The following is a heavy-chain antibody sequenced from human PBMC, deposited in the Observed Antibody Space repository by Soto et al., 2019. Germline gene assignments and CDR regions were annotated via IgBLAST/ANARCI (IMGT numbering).Heavy chain of an antibody. CDR1: GGSISSYY. J-gene: IGHJ3*02. CDR2: IYTSGST. Sequence: SETLSLTCTVSGGSISSYYWSWIRQPAGKGLEWIGRIYTSGSTNYNPSLKSRVTMSVDTSKNQFSLKLSSVNAADTAVYYCAKGRGSGSYFDIWGQGKMVTVSS. V-gene: IGHV4-4*07. D-gene: IGHD3-10*01. CDR3: AKGRGSGSYFDI.